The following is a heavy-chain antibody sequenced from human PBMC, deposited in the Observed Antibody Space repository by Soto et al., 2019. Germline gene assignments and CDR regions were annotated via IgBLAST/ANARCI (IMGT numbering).Heavy chain of an antibody. CDR2: IYQSGST. CDR1: GAPITSGAYS. D-gene: IGHD2-21*02. J-gene: IGHJ5*02. Sequence: QLQLRESGSGLVKPSQTLSLTCTVSGAPITSGAYSWSWIRQPPGKGLEWIGFIYQSGSTHYNPSLKSRGTISVDRSKNHFSLQLTSLTAADTAVYYCARDMSGCSSSDCYLSGWFDPWGPGTLVTVSS. CDR3: ARDMSGCSSSDCYLSGWFDP. V-gene: IGHV4-30-2*01.